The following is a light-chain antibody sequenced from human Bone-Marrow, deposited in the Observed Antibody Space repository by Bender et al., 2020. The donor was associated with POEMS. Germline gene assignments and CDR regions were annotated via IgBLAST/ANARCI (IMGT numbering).Light chain of an antibody. Sequence: QSVLTQPPSASGTPGQRVTISCSGGSSNIGTHTINWYQQLPATAPKLLIYNDNDRPSGVPDRFSGSKSGTSASLAISGLQSEDDGDYYCATWDDNLDGPVFGTGTKVNVL. CDR3: ATWDDNLDGPV. V-gene: IGLV1-44*01. CDR1: SSNIGTHT. CDR2: NDN. J-gene: IGLJ1*01.